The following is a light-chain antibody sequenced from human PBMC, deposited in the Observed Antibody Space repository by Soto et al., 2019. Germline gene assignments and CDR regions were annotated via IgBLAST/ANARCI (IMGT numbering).Light chain of an antibody. Sequence: EIVLTQSPGTLSLSPGERATLSCRASQSVSSNYLAWYQQKPGQAPRLLIYGASSRATGIPDRFSGSGSGTDFTLTVSRLEPEDVAVYYCQQYTGSPWTFGQGTKVEIK. CDR1: QSVSSNY. CDR3: QQYTGSPWT. CDR2: GAS. J-gene: IGKJ1*01. V-gene: IGKV3-20*01.